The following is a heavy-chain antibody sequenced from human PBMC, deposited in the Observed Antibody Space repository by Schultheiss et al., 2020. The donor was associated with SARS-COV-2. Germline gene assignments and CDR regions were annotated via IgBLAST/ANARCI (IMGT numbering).Heavy chain of an antibody. CDR3: ARLTVTTGADP. D-gene: IGHD4-17*01. CDR1: GYSISSGYY. Sequence: SETLSLTCAVSGYSISSGYYWGWIRQPPGKGLEWIGRIYTSGSTNYNPSLKSRVTISVDTSKNQFSLKLSSVTAADTAVYYCARLTVTTGADPWGQGTLVTVSS. V-gene: IGHV4-38-2*01. CDR2: IYTSGST. J-gene: IGHJ5*02.